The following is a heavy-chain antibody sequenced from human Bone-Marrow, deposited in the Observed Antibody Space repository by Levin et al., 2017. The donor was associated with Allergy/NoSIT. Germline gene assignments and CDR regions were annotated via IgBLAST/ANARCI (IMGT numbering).Heavy chain of an antibody. CDR1: GGSISSGDYY. Sequence: SETLSLTCTVSGGSISSGDYYWSWIRQPPGKGLEWIGYIYYSGSTYYNPSLKSRVTISLDMSKNQFSLNLSSVTAADTAVYYCARAQKDYDSSGYHNLWGQGTLVTVSS. CDR3: ARAQKDYDSSGYHNL. J-gene: IGHJ5*02. D-gene: IGHD3-22*01. CDR2: IYYSGST. V-gene: IGHV4-30-4*01.